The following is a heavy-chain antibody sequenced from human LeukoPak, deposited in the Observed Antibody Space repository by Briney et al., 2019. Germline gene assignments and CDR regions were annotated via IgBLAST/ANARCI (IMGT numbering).Heavy chain of an antibody. CDR3: ARAPARPPSYYGMDV. CDR1: GFTFSDYY. J-gene: IGHJ6*02. Sequence: GSLRLSCAASGFTFSDYYMSWIRQAPGKGLEWIGEINHSGSTNYNPSLKSRVTISVDTSKNQFSLKLSSVTAADTAVYYCARAPARPPSYYGMDVWGQGTTVTVSS. V-gene: IGHV4-34*01. CDR2: INHSGST.